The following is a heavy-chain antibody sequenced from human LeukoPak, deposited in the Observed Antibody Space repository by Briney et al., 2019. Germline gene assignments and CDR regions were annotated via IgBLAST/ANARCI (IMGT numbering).Heavy chain of an antibody. CDR3: ARHKRRGYSSSWYWFDP. V-gene: IGHV4-59*08. Sequence: SETLSLTCTVSGASISSYYWSWIRQPPGKGLEWIGYIHYTGTTNYNPSLKSRVTISVDTSKNQFSLKLSSVTAADTAVYYCARHKRRGYSSSWYWFDPWGQGTLVTVSS. CDR2: IHYTGTT. J-gene: IGHJ5*02. CDR1: GASISSYY. D-gene: IGHD6-13*01.